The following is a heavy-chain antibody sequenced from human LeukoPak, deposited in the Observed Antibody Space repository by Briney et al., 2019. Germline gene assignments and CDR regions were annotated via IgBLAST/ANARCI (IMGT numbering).Heavy chain of an antibody. D-gene: IGHD6-13*01. V-gene: IGHV3-48*01. CDR2: ISSSSSSTI. CDR3: ASQLGDASDI. J-gene: IGHJ3*02. CDR1: GFTFSSYS. Sequence: GGSLRLSCAASGFTFSSYSMNWVRQAPGKGLEWVSYISSSSSSTIYYADSVKGRFTISRDNGKNSLYLQMNSLRAEDTAVYYCASQLGDASDIWGQGTMVTVSS.